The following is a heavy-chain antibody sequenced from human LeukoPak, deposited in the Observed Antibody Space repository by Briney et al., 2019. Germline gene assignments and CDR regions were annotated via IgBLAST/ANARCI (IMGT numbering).Heavy chain of an antibody. CDR1: GGSFSSSSYY. V-gene: IGHV4-39*07. J-gene: IGHJ4*02. CDR2: IYYSGST. CDR3: ARVSSGATTVDY. Sequence: PSETLSLTCTVSGGSFSSSSYYWGGIRQPPGKALEWIGSIYYSGSTYYNPSLKSRVTISVDTSKNQFSLKLSSVTAADTAVYYCARVSSGATTVDYWGQGTLVTVSS. D-gene: IGHD1-26*01.